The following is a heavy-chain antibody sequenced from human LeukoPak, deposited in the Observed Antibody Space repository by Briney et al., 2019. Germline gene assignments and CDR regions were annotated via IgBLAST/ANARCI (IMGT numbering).Heavy chain of an antibody. CDR3: ARRYDILTGYTSTYDAFDI. J-gene: IGHJ3*02. V-gene: IGHV4-59*01. CDR2: IYYSGST. D-gene: IGHD3-9*01. CDR1: GGSISSYY. Sequence: SETLSLTCTVPGGSISSYYWSWIRQPPGKGLEYIGYIYYSGSTNYNPSLKGRVTISLDTSKNQFSLKLTSVTAADTAVYYCARRYDILTGYTSTYDAFDIWGQGTMVTVSS.